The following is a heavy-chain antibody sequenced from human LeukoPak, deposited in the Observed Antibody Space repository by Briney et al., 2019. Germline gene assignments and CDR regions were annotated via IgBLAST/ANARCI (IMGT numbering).Heavy chain of an antibody. Sequence: PGGALRLSRVPSLFSFSDYYMSWIRQAPGAGRGGVSYISSSGSTTYYADSVKGRFTISRNNAKNSLYLQMTSLRAEDTAVYYCARLPLPVYGDELADYWGQGTLVTVSS. V-gene: IGHV3-11*01. CDR3: ARLPLPVYGDELADY. J-gene: IGHJ4*02. CDR1: LFSFSDYY. CDR2: ISSSGSTT. D-gene: IGHD4-17*01.